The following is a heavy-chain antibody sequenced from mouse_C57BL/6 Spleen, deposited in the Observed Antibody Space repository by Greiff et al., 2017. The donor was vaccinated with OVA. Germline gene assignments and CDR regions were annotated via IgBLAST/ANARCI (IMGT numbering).Heavy chain of an antibody. D-gene: IGHD1-1*01. V-gene: IGHV1-61*01. CDR1: GYTFTSYW. CDR2: IYPSDSET. Sequence: QVQLKQSGAELVRPGSSVKLSCKASGYTFTSYWMDWVKQRPGQGLEWIGNIYPSDSETHYNQKFKDKATLTVDKSSSTAYMQLSSLTSEDSAVYYCGREGVYYYGSDAKDYWGQGTSVTVSS. J-gene: IGHJ4*01. CDR3: GREGVYYYGSDAKDY.